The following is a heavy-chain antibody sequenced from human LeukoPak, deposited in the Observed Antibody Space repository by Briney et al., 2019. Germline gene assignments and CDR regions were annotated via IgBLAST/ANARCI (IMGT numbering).Heavy chain of an antibody. Sequence: GGSLRLSCAASGFTFGSYAMSWVRQAPGKGLEWGSYISGSSSTIYYADSVKGRFTISRDNGKNTLYLQMNSLRAEDTAVYYCARGSTYYDSSGQVPFDYWGQGTLVTVSS. CDR1: GFTFGSYA. CDR3: ARGSTYYDSSGQVPFDY. CDR2: ISGSSSTI. J-gene: IGHJ4*02. D-gene: IGHD3-22*01. V-gene: IGHV3-48*01.